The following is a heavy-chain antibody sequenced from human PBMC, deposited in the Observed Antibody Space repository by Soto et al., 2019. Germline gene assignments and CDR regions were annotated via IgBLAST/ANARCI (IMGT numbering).Heavy chain of an antibody. J-gene: IGHJ3*02. CDR1: GYSFTSYW. CDR3: ARGGYCSGGSCYWEDVGAFDI. D-gene: IGHD2-15*01. CDR2: IYPGDSDT. Sequence: GESLKISCKGSGYSFTSYWIGCVRQMPGKGLEWMGIIYPGDSDTRYSPSFQGQVTISADKSISTAYLQWSSLKASDTTMYYWARGGYCSGGSCYWEDVGAFDIWGQGTMVTVSS. V-gene: IGHV5-51*01.